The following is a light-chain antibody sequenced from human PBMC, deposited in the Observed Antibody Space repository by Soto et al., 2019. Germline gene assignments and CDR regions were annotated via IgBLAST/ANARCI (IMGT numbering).Light chain of an antibody. CDR3: AAWDDSLNGVV. J-gene: IGLJ2*01. CDR2: SNN. V-gene: IGLV1-44*01. CDR1: SSHIGSNT. Sequence: QSVLTPPPSASGTPGQRVTISCSGSSSHIGSNTVNWYQQLPGTAPNLLIYSNNQRPSGVPDRFSGSKSGTSASLAISGLQSEDEADYYCAAWDDSLNGVVFGGGTKLTVL.